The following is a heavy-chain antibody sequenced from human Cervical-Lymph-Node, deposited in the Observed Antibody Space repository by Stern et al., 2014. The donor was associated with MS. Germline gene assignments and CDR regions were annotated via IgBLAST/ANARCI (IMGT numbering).Heavy chain of an antibody. CDR2: ISVYNGNT. CDR3: ARDRSYYYDARNTRNDY. D-gene: IGHD3-22*01. V-gene: IGHV1-18*01. J-gene: IGHJ4*02. Sequence: QVQLVQSGAEVKKPGASVKVSCKASGYTFTSYGISWVRQAPGQGLEWMGWISVYNGNTNYAQKLQGRVTLTTDTATSTAYMELRSLRSDDTAVYYCARDRSYYYDARNTRNDYWGQGTLVTVSS. CDR1: GYTFTSYG.